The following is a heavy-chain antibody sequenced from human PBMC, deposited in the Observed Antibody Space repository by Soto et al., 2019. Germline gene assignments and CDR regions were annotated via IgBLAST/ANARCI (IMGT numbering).Heavy chain of an antibody. CDR2: ISGGGGGT. D-gene: IGHD3-22*01. CDR1: GFTFSNYA. CDR3: AKNPGYYYDSTGYHFDY. J-gene: IGHJ4*02. V-gene: IGHV3-23*01. Sequence: SLRLSCAASGFTFSNYAMTWVRQAPGKGLEWVAAISGGGGGTYYADSVKGRFTISRDNSKNTLYLQMNSLRAEDTAVYYCAKNPGYYYDSTGYHFDYWGQGTLVTVSS.